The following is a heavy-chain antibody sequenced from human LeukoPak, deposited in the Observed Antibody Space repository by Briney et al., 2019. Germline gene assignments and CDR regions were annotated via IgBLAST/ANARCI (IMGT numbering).Heavy chain of an antibody. CDR2: ISPNGVIT. D-gene: IGHD5-24*01. V-gene: IGHV3-23*01. Sequence: PGRSLRLSCAASGFTFSNYAMDWVRQAPGKGLEWVSGISPNGVITYYADSAKGRFTISRDNSKGTVYLQMNSLRPEDTAVYYCAKDDAWLQFGDWGRGTLVTVSS. CDR3: AKDDAWLQFGD. CDR1: GFTFSNYA. J-gene: IGHJ4*02.